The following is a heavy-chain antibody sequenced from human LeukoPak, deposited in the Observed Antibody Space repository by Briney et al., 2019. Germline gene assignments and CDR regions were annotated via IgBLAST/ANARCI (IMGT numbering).Heavy chain of an antibody. CDR3: AKDIQSVAVTTGDY. CDR1: GFAFSTYA. Sequence: GSLRLSCAASGFAFSTYAMSWVRQAPGKGLEWVSLISGNGGSIYYADSVKGRFTISRDNSKNSLYLQMNSLRTEDTALYYCAKDIQSVAVTTGDYWGQGTLVTVSS. V-gene: IGHV3-43*02. J-gene: IGHJ4*02. CDR2: ISGNGGSI. D-gene: IGHD4-17*01.